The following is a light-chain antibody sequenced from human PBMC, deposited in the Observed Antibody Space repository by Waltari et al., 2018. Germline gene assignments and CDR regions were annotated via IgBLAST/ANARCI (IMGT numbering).Light chain of an antibody. CDR2: EVN. Sequence: QSALTQPPSASGSPGQSVTISCTGTSSDIGGYNYVSWYQQHPGKAPRLMIYEVNKRPPAVPVPFSRSKSGNTASLTVSGLQAEDEADYFCSSYAGSTWVVFGGGTKLTVL. J-gene: IGLJ2*01. CDR3: SSYAGSTWVV. V-gene: IGLV2-8*01. CDR1: SSDIGGYNY.